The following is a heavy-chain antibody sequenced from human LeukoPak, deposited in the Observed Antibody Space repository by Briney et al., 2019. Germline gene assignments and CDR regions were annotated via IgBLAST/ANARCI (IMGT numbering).Heavy chain of an antibody. D-gene: IGHD3-22*01. J-gene: IGHJ3*02. Sequence: GESLKISCKGSGYSFTSYWIGWVRQMPGKGLEWMGITYPGDSDTRYSPSFQGQVTISADKSISTAYLQWSSLKASDTAMYYCASPYYYDSSGYVPFDAFDIWGQGTMVTVSS. V-gene: IGHV5-51*01. CDR2: TYPGDSDT. CDR1: GYSFTSYW. CDR3: ASPYYYDSSGYVPFDAFDI.